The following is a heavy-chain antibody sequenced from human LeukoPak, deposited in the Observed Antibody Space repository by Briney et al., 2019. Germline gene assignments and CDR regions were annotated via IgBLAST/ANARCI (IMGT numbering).Heavy chain of an antibody. V-gene: IGHV4-34*01. J-gene: IGHJ6*03. Sequence: SETLSLTCAVYGGSFSGYYWSWIRQPPGKGLEWSGEINHSGSTNYNPSLKSRVTISVDTSKNQFSMQLNSVTPEDTAVYYCARDDLQLVRRLGRNTEYYYYYYMDVWGKGTTVTVSS. CDR2: INHSGST. CDR1: GGSFSGYY. CDR3: ARDDLQLVRRLGRNTEYYYYYYMDV. D-gene: IGHD6-13*01.